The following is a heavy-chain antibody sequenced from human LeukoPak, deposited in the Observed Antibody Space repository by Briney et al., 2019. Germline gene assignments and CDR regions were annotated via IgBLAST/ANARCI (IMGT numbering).Heavy chain of an antibody. V-gene: IGHV4-61*01. J-gene: IGHJ4*02. CDR1: GGSVSSGSYY. D-gene: IGHD3-10*01. CDR3: AREGLASMVRGVIPY. Sequence: PSETLSLTCTVSGGSVSSGSYYWRWLRQPPGTGLEWIGYIYYSGSTNYNPSLKSRVTISADTSKNEFSLKLSSVTAADTAVYYCAREGLASMVRGVIPYWGQGTLVTVSS. CDR2: IYYSGST.